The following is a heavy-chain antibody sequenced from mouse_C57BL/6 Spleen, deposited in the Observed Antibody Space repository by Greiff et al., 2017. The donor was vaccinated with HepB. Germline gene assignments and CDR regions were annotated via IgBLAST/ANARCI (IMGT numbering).Heavy chain of an antibody. CDR3: ARRSPYYCSSYYYAMDY. D-gene: IGHD1-1*01. Sequence: QVQLQQPGAELVKPGASVKMSCKASGYTFTSYWITWVKQRPGQGLEWIGDIYPGSGSTNYNEKFKSKATLTVDTSSSTAYMQLSSLTYEDSAVYYYARRSPYYCSSYYYAMDYWGQGTSVTVSS. CDR2: IYPGSGST. V-gene: IGHV1-55*01. J-gene: IGHJ4*01. CDR1: GYTFTSYW.